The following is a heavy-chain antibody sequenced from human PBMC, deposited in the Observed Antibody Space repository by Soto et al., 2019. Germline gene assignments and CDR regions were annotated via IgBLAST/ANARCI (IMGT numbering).Heavy chain of an antibody. V-gene: IGHV3-30*18. CDR3: AKDVIDYDSSGYDNWFDP. J-gene: IGHJ5*02. D-gene: IGHD3-22*01. CDR2: ISYDGSNK. Sequence: GGSLRLSCASSGFTFSSYGMHWVLQAPGKGLEWVAVISYDGSNKYYADSVKGRFTISRGNSKNTLYLQMNSLRAEDTAVYYCAKDVIDYDSSGYDNWFDPWGQGTLVTVSS. CDR1: GFTFSSYG.